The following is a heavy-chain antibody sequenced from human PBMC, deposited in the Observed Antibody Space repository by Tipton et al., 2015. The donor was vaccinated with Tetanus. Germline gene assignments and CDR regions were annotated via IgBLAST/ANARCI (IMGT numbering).Heavy chain of an antibody. D-gene: IGHD6-19*01. V-gene: IGHV6-1*01. Sequence: VKPSQTLSLTCAISGDSVSSNSVAWSWIRQSPSRGLEWLGRTYYRSKWYYGYAVAVKSRLSVNPDTSKNQFSLHLNSVTPEDTAVYYCARDRGTSGWAGAFDIWGQGTMVTVSS. CDR3: ARDRGTSGWAGAFDI. CDR1: GDSVSSNSVA. CDR2: TYYRSKWYY. J-gene: IGHJ3*02.